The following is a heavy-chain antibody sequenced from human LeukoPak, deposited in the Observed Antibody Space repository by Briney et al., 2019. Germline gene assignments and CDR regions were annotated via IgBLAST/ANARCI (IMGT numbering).Heavy chain of an antibody. Sequence: GGSLRLSCAASGFTFSRYWMNWVRQAPGKGLEWVSSISSSSSYIYYADSVKGRFTISRDNAKNSLYLQMNSLRAEDTAVYYCAREGGSYYMLYYFDYWGQGTLVTVSS. CDR3: AREGGSYYMLYYFDY. J-gene: IGHJ4*02. V-gene: IGHV3-21*01. CDR2: ISSSSSYI. D-gene: IGHD1-26*01. CDR1: GFTFSRYW.